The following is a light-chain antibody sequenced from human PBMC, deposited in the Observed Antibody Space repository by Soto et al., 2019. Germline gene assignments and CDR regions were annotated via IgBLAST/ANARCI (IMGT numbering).Light chain of an antibody. J-gene: IGLJ1*01. CDR1: SSNIGAGFD. Sequence: QSVLTQPPSVSGAPGQRVIMSCTGSSSNIGAGFDVHWYQQLPGSAPTLLIYGNTNRPTGVPDRFSGSKGGTSASLTITGLQADDKADYYCQSYDISLRGNVFGPGTKLTVL. V-gene: IGLV1-40*01. CDR2: GNT. CDR3: QSYDISLRGNV.